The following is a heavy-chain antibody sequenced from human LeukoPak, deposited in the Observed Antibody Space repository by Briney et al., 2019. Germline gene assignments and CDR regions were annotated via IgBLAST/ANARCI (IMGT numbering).Heavy chain of an antibody. V-gene: IGHV3-23*01. J-gene: IGHJ4*02. CDR3: AKAPHYDFLTGRFTARLWYFDS. CDR1: GFTLSSYA. D-gene: IGHD3-9*01. CDR2: VSEGGCST. Sequence: GGSLSLSCAASGFTLSSYALIWVRQAPARGLEWVSGVSEGGCSTYYTDSVRGRFTTSRDNSMNTVYLQMNSLRGEDAAVYFCAKAPHYDFLTGRFTARLWYFDSWGQGTQVVVSS.